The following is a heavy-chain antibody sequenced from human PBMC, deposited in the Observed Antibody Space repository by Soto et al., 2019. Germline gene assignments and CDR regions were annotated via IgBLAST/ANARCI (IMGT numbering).Heavy chain of an antibody. D-gene: IGHD3-10*01. CDR1: GDSIRSSSY. Sequence: SETLSLTCTVSGDSIRSSSYWGWIRQPPGKGLEWIGSIYSTGNTYYNPSLNSQVTISVDTSKNQFSLNVISVTAADTAVYYCASYGSGSYYNGYYFDYWGQGTLVTVSS. CDR2: IYSTGNT. CDR3: ASYGSGSYYNGYYFDY. J-gene: IGHJ4*02. V-gene: IGHV4-39*01.